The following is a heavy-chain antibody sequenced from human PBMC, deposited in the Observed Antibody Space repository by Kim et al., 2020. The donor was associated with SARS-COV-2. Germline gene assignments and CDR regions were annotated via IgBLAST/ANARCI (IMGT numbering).Heavy chain of an antibody. CDR1: GGTFSSYA. CDR2: IIPIFGTA. D-gene: IGHD2-15*01. V-gene: IGHV1-69*13. Sequence: SVKVSCKASGGTFSSYAISWVRQAPGQGLEWMGGIIPIFGTANYAQKFQGRVTITADESTSTAYMALSSLRSEYTAVYYCARGTFEIVVVAATPRFYGMDVWGQGTTVTVSS. J-gene: IGHJ6*02. CDR3: ARGTFEIVVVAATPRFYGMDV.